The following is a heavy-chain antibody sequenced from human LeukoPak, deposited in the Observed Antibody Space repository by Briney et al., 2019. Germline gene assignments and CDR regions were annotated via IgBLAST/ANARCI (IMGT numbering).Heavy chain of an antibody. CDR1: GFSVSTNY. V-gene: IGHV3-53*01. J-gene: IGHJ4*02. CDR2: IYSSGST. CDR3: ARRQDDSSLGY. D-gene: IGHD3-9*01. Sequence: GGSLRLSCAASGFSVSTNYMSWVRQAPGKGLEWVSVIYSSGSTDYADSVKGRFTISRDTSENTVYLQMNSLRADDTAVYYCARRQDDSSLGYWGQETLVTVSS.